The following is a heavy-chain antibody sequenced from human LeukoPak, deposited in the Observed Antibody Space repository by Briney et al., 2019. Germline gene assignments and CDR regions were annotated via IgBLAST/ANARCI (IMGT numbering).Heavy chain of an antibody. D-gene: IGHD5-12*01. V-gene: IGHV3-30-3*01. CDR2: ISYDGSNK. CDR3: ARSIVATRWEYFQH. Sequence: GGSLRLSCAASGFTFSSYAMHWVRQAPGKGLEWVAVISYDGSNKYYADSVKGRFTISRDNSKNTLYLQMNSLRAEDTAVYYCARSIVATRWEYFQHWGQGTLVTVSS. CDR1: GFTFSSYA. J-gene: IGHJ1*01.